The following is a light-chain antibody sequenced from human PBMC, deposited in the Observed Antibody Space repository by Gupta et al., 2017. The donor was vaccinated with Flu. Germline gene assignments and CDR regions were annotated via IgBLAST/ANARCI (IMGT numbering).Light chain of an antibody. J-gene: IGLJ3*02. CDR1: RANIGCNY. V-gene: IGLV1-47*01. CDR2: KSD. CDR3: ESWEDRQTGQWV. Sequence: QPALPQPPSPSGTPGQKVTISWTGGRANIGCNYVRWYQQLPGAAPKLLIYKSDGRHTEGDGLLSGSKAATSATVPISGIRTVEAGDYCCESWEDRQTGQWVFGGGTRLTVL.